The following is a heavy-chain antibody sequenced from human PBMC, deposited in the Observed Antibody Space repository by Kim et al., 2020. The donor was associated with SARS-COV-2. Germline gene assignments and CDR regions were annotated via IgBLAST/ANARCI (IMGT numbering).Heavy chain of an antibody. CDR2: IYYSGST. J-gene: IGHJ3*02. CDR3: ASDYGSGWYLNVFDMAFDI. CDR1: GGSISSSSYY. Sequence: SETLSLTCTVSGGSISSSSYYWGWIRQPPGKGLEWIGSIYYSGSTYYNPSLKSRVTISVDTSKNQFSLKLSSVTAADTAVYYCASDYGSGWYLNVFDMAFDIWGQGTMVTVSS. V-gene: IGHV4-39*01. D-gene: IGHD6-19*01.